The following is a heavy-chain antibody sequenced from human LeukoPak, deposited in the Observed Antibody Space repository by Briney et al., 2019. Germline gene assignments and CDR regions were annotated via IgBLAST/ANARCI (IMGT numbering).Heavy chain of an antibody. V-gene: IGHV3-7*01. CDR3: ATDRDNSDWQKRFDS. Sequence: GGALRLSCAASGLTFSTYRMNWYRQAPGKGVAGVGNINQDASEINYVDSVRGRFTITRDNAKNSLHLQMNRLRAEDTVVYYGATDRDNSDWQKRFDSWGQGTLVTVSS. D-gene: IGHD2-21*02. J-gene: IGHJ4*02. CDR2: INQDASEI. CDR1: GLTFSTYR.